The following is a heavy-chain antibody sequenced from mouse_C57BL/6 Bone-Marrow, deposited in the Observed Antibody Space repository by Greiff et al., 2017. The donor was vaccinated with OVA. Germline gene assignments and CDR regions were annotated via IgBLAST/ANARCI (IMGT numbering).Heavy chain of an antibody. V-gene: IGHV3-6*01. CDR1: GYSITSGYY. D-gene: IGHD1-1*01. CDR2: ISYDGSN. Sequence: EVKLVESGPGLVKPSQSLSLTCSVTGYSITSGYYWNWIRQFPGNKLEWMGYISYDGSNNFNPSLKNRISITRDTSKNQFFLKLNSVTTEDTATYYCARVITTVPAGYFDVWGTGTTVTVSS. CDR3: ARVITTVPAGYFDV. J-gene: IGHJ1*03.